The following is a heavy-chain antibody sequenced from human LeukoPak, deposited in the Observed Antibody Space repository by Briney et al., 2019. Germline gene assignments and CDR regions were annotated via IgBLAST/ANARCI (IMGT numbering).Heavy chain of an antibody. V-gene: IGHV1-2*02. Sequence: ASVKVSCKASGYTFTGYYMHWVRQAPGQGLEWMGWINPNSGGTNYAQKFQGRVTMTRDTSISTAYMELSRLRSDDTAVYYCARVFLTQWLARDYWGQGTLVTVSS. J-gene: IGHJ4*02. CDR3: ARVFLTQWLARDY. CDR1: GYTFTGYY. D-gene: IGHD6-19*01. CDR2: INPNSGGT.